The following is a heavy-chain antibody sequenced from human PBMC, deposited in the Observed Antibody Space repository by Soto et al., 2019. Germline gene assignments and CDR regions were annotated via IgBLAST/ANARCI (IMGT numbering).Heavy chain of an antibody. V-gene: IGHV4-59*01. J-gene: IGHJ4*02. Sequence: QVLLQESGPGLVKPSETLSLSCTVSGGSINSDYWGWIRRPPGRGLEFIGYISYSGCSNYSPSLKSRVTISVDTSNNHGSLNLTSVTAADTAVYYCARIGGIPVADYYFHFWGQGTLVTVSS. CDR3: ARIGGIPVADYYFHF. CDR2: ISYSGCS. CDR1: GGSINSDY. D-gene: IGHD6-19*01.